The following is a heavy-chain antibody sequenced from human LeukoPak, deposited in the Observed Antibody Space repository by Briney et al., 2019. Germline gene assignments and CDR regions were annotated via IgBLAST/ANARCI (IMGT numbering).Heavy chain of an antibody. D-gene: IGHD6-19*01. CDR3: ARGKEKWLDHFDY. CDR1: GFTFSSYW. Sequence: PGGSLRLSCAASGFTFSSYWMHWVRQAPGKGLVWVSRINGDGGSTTYADSVKGRFTISRDNAKNTLYLQMDSLRDEDTAVYYCARGKEKWLDHFDYWGQGSLVTVSS. J-gene: IGHJ4*02. V-gene: IGHV3-74*01. CDR2: INGDGGST.